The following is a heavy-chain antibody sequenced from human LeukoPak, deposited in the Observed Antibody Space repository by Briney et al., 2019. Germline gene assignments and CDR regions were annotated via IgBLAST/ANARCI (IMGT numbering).Heavy chain of an antibody. CDR1: GGSISSGSYY. CDR3: ARDQGSKGYSYGYFDY. Sequence: SETLSLTCTVSGGSISSGSYYWSWIRQPAGKGLEWIGRIYTSGSTNYNPSLKSRVTISVDTSKNQFSLKLSSVTAADTAVYYCARDQGSKGYSYGYFDYWGQGTLVTVSS. V-gene: IGHV4-61*02. D-gene: IGHD5-18*01. J-gene: IGHJ4*02. CDR2: IYTSGST.